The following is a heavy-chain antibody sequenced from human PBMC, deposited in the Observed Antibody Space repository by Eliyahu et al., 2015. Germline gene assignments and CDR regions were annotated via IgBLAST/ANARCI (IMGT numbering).Heavy chain of an antibody. CDR1: GYTFITYA. V-gene: IGHV1-18*01. J-gene: IGHJ6*02. CDR2: ISPYNGNT. D-gene: IGHD6-6*01. Sequence: QVQLLHSGAEVKQPGASVKVSCKASGYTFITYAISWVRQAPGQGLXWMGWISPYNGNTKYVEKFQGXVXMTTDTSTNXAYMELRSXRXDDTAVYYCARXSRSSSSGGWFYYYGMDVWGQGTTVTVSS. CDR3: ARXSRSSSSGGWFYYYGMDV.